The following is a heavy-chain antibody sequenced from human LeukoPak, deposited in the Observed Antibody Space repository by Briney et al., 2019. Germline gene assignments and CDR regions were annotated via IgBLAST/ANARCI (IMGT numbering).Heavy chain of an antibody. CDR3: ARHESVFSMDV. V-gene: IGHV5-51*01. Sequence: GKSLKISCQGSGYNFTTKWIGWVRQLPGKGLEWMGIIYPGDSKTIYSPSFQGQVFISADRSIRTAYLQWRSLKASDTAMYYCARHESVFSMDVWGQGTTVTVSS. J-gene: IGHJ6*02. CDR1: GYNFTTKW. CDR2: IYPGDSKT.